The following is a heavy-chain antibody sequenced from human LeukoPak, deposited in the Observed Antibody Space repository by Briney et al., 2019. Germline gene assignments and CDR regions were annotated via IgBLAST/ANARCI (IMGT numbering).Heavy chain of an antibody. V-gene: IGHV4-61*02. CDR2: IYTSGST. J-gene: IGHJ5*02. CDR1: GGSISSGSYY. CDR3: ARDRGTAAAGFDP. Sequence: PSETLSLTCTVSGGSISSGSYYWSWIRQPAGKGLEWIGRIYTSGSTNYNPSLKSRVTISVDTSKNQFSLKLSSVTAADTAVYYCARDRGTAAAGFDPWGQGTLVTVSS. D-gene: IGHD6-13*01.